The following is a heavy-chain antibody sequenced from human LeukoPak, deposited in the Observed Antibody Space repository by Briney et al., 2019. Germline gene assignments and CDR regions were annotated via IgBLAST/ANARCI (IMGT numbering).Heavy chain of an antibody. Sequence: PWASVKVSCKASGDTFIRYGISWVRQAPGQGLEWMGWVSTGNGNTNYGQKFQGRVTMTEDTSTDTAYMELSSLRSEDTAVYYCATVQTTEPPGWFDPWGQGTLVTVSS. V-gene: IGHV1-18*01. CDR3: ATVQTTEPPGWFDP. CDR1: GDTFIRYG. J-gene: IGHJ5*02. D-gene: IGHD1-7*01. CDR2: VSTGNGNT.